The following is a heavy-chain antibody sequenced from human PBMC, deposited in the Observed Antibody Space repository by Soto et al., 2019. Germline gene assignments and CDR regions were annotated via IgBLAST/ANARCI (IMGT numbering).Heavy chain of an antibody. CDR1: GFTFSSYA. V-gene: IGHV3-64*01. CDR3: ARFGFTYYYDY. D-gene: IGHD3-10*01. J-gene: IGHJ4*02. CDR2: ISSNGGST. Sequence: EVQLVESGGGLVQPGGSLRLSCAASGFTFSSYAKHWVRQAPGKGLEYVSAISSNGGSTYYANSVKGRFTISRDNSKNTLYLQRVSLRAEDMAVYYCARFGFTYYYDYWGQGTLVTVSS.